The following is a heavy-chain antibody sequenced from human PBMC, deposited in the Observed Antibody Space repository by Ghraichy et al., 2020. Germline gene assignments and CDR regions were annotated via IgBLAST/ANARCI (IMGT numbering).Heavy chain of an antibody. J-gene: IGHJ3*02. CDR3: ATHCSSTSCYTAAAFDI. Sequence: SETLALTCAVYGGSFSGYYWSWIRQPPGKGLEWIGEINHSGSTNYNPSLKSRVTISVDTSKNQFSLKLSSVTAADTAVYYCATHCSSTSCYTAAAFDIWGQGKMVTVSS. D-gene: IGHD2-2*02. V-gene: IGHV4-34*01. CDR2: INHSGST. CDR1: GGSFSGYY.